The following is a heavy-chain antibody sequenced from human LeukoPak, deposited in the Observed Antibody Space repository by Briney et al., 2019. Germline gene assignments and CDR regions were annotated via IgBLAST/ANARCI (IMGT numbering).Heavy chain of an antibody. Sequence: GGSLRLSCAASGFTFSSYSMNWVRQAPGKGLEWVSVIYSGGSTYYADSVKGRFTISRDNSKNTLYLQMNSLRAEDTAVYYCARAGIVVVPAAISDYYYGMDVWGQGTTVTVSS. D-gene: IGHD2-2*01. J-gene: IGHJ6*02. V-gene: IGHV3-53*01. CDR1: GFTFSSYS. CDR3: ARAGIVVVPAAISDYYYGMDV. CDR2: IYSGGST.